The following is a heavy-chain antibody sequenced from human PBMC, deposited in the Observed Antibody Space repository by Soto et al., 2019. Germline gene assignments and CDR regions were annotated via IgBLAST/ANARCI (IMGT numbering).Heavy chain of an antibody. D-gene: IGHD2-8*02. Sequence: QLQLQESGPGLVKPSQTLSLACTVSGGSFSSGGYYWCWIRQLPGKGLEWIGYIYYSGSTYYNPSLKSRFAISLHTAKNHFSLKLSSVTAADTAVYYCARATSFSGHHGYWGQGALVTVSS. V-gene: IGHV4-31*03. J-gene: IGHJ4*02. CDR1: GGSFSSGGYY. CDR3: ARATSFSGHHGY. CDR2: IYYSGST.